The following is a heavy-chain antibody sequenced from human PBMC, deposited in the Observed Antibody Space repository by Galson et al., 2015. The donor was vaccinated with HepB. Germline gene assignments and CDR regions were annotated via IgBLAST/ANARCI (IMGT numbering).Heavy chain of an antibody. Sequence: SLRLSCAASKFTFNSYWMTWVRQAPGKGLEWVASLKQDGSEKYYVDSVKGRSTISRDNAKNSLYLQMDSLRVDDTAVYYCARDHDPSARPLWYFDLWGRGTLVTVSS. CDR2: LKQDGSEK. CDR1: KFTFNSYW. V-gene: IGHV3-7*01. J-gene: IGHJ2*01. CDR3: ARDHDPSARPLWYFDL. D-gene: IGHD1-1*01.